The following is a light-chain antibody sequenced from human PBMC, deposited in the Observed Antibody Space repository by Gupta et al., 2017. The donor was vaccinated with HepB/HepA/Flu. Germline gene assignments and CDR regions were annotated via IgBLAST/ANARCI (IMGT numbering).Light chain of an antibody. Sequence: SSELTQDPAVSVALGPTIRITCRGDRLRNYYATWYQQKPGQAPVLVIYGANNRPSGSPDRLSGSRSGTTASWTITGAQAEEEADYQFNSRDSSGSHLVFETGTKVTVL. CDR3: NSRDSSGSHLV. J-gene: IGLJ1*01. V-gene: IGLV3-19*01. CDR1: RLRNYY. CDR2: GAN.